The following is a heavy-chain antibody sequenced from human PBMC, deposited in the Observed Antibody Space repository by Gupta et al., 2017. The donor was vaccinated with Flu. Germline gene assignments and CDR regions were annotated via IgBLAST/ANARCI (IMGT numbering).Heavy chain of an antibody. J-gene: IGHJ4*02. CDR2: IEPEGSTT. D-gene: IGHD3-10*01. Sequence: EEQLVESGGGLVQPGGSLTLSCAASGFTLRSYWMHWVRQVPGKGLVWVSRIEPEGSTTTYADSVKGRFTISRDNGKNMLYLQMNSLRAEDTAVYYCARVPYGSGSYLLDYWGQGTLVTVSS. V-gene: IGHV3-74*01. CDR1: GFTLRSYW. CDR3: ARVPYGSGSYLLDY.